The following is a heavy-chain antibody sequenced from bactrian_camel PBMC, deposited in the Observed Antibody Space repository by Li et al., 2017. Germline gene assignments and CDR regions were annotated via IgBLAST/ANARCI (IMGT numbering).Heavy chain of an antibody. CDR2: IYTAGGRK. Sequence: QVQLVESGGGSVQNGGSLRLSCASSIDLYSNKCMAWFRQAPRKEREGVAAIYTAGGRKYYADSVKDRFTISKDNAENTLYLQMNSLKPEDTAVYYCAADSRQDYGLGIGGYKYWGQGTQVTVS. J-gene: IGHJ4*01. D-gene: IGHD5*01. CDR3: AADSRQDYGLGIGGYKY. V-gene: IGHV3S54*01. CDR1: IDLYSNKC.